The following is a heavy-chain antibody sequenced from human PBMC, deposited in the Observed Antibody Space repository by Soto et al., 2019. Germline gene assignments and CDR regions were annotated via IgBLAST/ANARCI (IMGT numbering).Heavy chain of an antibody. Sequence: QVQLVESGGGVVQPGRSLRLSCAASGFTFSYYGMHWVRQAPGKGLEWVAVISHDGSNKYYADSVKGRFTISRDTSRNRLALQLNSLRPADTAVYYCAKDGWNCGSGSELDYWGQGTLVTVSS. CDR2: ISHDGSNK. D-gene: IGHD3-10*01. CDR1: GFTFSYYG. V-gene: IGHV3-30*18. J-gene: IGHJ4*02. CDR3: AKDGWNCGSGSELDY.